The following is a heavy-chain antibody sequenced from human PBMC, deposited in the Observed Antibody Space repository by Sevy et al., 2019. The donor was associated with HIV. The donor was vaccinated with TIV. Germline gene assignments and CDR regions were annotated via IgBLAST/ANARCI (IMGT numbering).Heavy chain of an antibody. J-gene: IGHJ4*01. CDR1: GYTFTNYY. Sequence: ASVKVSCKASGYTFTNYYIHWMRQAPGQGLEWMGIINPSGGSTSYAQKFQGRVTMTRDTSTSTVYMELSSLRSEDTAVYYCARDSTVITVFQYWGHGTLVTVSS. V-gene: IGHV1-46*01. CDR3: ARDSTVITVFQY. D-gene: IGHD1-20*01. CDR2: INPSGGST.